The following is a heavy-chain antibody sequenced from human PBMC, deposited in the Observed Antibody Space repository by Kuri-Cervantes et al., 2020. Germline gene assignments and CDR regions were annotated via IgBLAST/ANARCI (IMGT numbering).Heavy chain of an antibody. D-gene: IGHD3-10*01. CDR2: MRQDGSEK. CDR1: GFTFSSYW. J-gene: IGHJ6*02. Sequence: GGSLRLSCAASGFTFSSYWMSWVRQAPGKGLEWVANMRQDGSEKYYADSVKGRFIISRDNSKSTLYLQMNSLGGEDTAIYYCAGIFRTYGTGSSGLDVWGQGTTVTVSS. CDR3: AGIFRTYGTGSSGLDV. V-gene: IGHV3-7*01.